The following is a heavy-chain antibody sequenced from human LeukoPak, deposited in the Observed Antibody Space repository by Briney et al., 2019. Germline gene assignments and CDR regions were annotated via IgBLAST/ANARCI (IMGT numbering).Heavy chain of an antibody. Sequence: ASVKVSCKPSGYTFTSYYMHWVRQAPGQGLEWMGIINPSGASTNYAQKFQGRVNMTRDTSTNTVYMELGSLRSEDTAVYYCARVAAAGFAYDKFDPWGQGTLVTVSS. CDR1: GYTFTSYY. CDR3: ARVAAAGFAYDKFDP. J-gene: IGHJ5*02. CDR2: INPSGAST. D-gene: IGHD6-13*01. V-gene: IGHV1-46*01.